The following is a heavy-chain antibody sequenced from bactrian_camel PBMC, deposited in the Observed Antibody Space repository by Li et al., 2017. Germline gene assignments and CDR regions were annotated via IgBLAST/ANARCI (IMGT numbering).Heavy chain of an antibody. D-gene: IGHD7*01. CDR2: ISSSGGTA. J-gene: IGHJ4*01. CDR3: AYASFTIAPRSQLVSHWYGY. CDR1: GYTYSTYC. V-gene: IGHV3S1*01. Sequence: HVQLVESGGGSVQAGGSLRLSCVASGYTYSTYCMGWFRQAPGKGLEWVSGISSSGGTAAYADSVKGRFTISKDNAENTLYLQMNSLASEDTAMYYCAYASFTIAPRSQLVSHWYGYWGQGTQVTVS.